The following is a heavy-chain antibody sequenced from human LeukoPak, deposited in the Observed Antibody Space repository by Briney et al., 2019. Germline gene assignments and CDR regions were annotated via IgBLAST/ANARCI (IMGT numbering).Heavy chain of an antibody. CDR3: ARGSVVRGVTDAFDI. CDR1: GFTFSSYA. Sequence: GGSLRLSCAASGFTFSSYAMSWVRQAPGKGLEWVSAISGSGGSTYYADSVKGRFTISRDNSKNTLYLQMNSLRAEDTAVYYCARGSVVRGVTDAFDIWGQGTMVTVSS. D-gene: IGHD3-10*01. V-gene: IGHV3-23*01. J-gene: IGHJ3*02. CDR2: ISGSGGST.